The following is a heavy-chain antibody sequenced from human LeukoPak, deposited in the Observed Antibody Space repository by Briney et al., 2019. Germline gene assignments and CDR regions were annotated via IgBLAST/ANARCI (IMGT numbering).Heavy chain of an antibody. CDR3: ARGGATTLFDY. CDR2: ITSNGDKT. Sequence: GGSLGLSCAASGFTFSSYAMHWVRQAPGKGLEYVSAITSNGDKTYYGNSVKGRFTISRDNSKNTLYLQMGSLRIEDMAVYYCARGGATTLFDYWGQGTLVTVSS. V-gene: IGHV3-64*01. D-gene: IGHD1-26*01. J-gene: IGHJ4*02. CDR1: GFTFSSYA.